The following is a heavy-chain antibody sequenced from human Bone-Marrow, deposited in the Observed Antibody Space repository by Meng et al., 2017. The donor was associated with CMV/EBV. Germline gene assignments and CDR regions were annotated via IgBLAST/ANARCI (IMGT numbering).Heavy chain of an antibody. V-gene: IGHV3-30-3*01. D-gene: IGHD3-10*01. J-gene: IGHJ4*02. CDR2: ISYDGSKT. CDR3: VSGSSADYYFDY. Sequence: GGSLRLSCVVSGFTFNRYSLHWVRQAPGKGLEWLAVISYDGSKTYYTDSVKGRFTVSRDNSKNTMYLQMNSLKPEDTAVYFCVSGSSADYYFDYWGQGTLVTVSS. CDR1: GFTFNRYS.